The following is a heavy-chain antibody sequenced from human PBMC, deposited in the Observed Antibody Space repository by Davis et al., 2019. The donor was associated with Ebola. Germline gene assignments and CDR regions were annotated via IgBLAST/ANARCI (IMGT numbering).Heavy chain of an antibody. Sequence: GGSLRLSCVGSGFTFSTYAMIWVRQTPGKGLEWVSAIGTNSDTYYADSVKGRFTISRDNAKNSLYLQMNSLRAEDTAVYYCARASGYSGYDFSPSDYWGQGTLVTVSS. CDR1: GFTFSTYA. J-gene: IGHJ4*02. V-gene: IGHV3-69-1*01. CDR3: ARASGYSGYDFSPSDY. D-gene: IGHD5-12*01. CDR2: IGTNSDT.